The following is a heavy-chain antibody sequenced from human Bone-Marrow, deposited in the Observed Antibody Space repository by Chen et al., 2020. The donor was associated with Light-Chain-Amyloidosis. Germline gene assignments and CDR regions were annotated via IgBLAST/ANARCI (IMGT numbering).Heavy chain of an antibody. V-gene: IGHV5-51*01. CDR2: IYPDDSDA. CDR1: GYTFPNYW. J-gene: IGHJ4*02. CDR3: ARRRDGYNCDY. D-gene: IGHD5-12*01. Sequence: EVQLEQSGPEVKKPGESLKISCKGSGYTFPNYWIGWVRQMPGKGLEWMGVIYPDDSDARYSPSFEGQVTISADKSSTTAYLQWRSLKASDTAMYYCARRRDGYNCDYWGQGTLVTVSS.